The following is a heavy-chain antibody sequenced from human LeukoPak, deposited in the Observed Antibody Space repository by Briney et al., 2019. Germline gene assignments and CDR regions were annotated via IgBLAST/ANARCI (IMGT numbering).Heavy chain of an antibody. CDR1: GYPIDSGLY. J-gene: IGHJ4*02. CDR2: IFHSGPT. D-gene: IGHD1-1*01. CDR3: ARRTTGTTTEGLRIGAFDY. V-gene: IGHV4-38-2*02. Sequence: PSETLSLTCTVSGYPIDSGLYWGWIRQPPGKGLEWVANIFHSGPTYFNPSLQSRVTISVDTSKNQFSLKLATVVGADTAVYYCARRTTGTTTEGLRIGAFDYWGQGTLVTVSS.